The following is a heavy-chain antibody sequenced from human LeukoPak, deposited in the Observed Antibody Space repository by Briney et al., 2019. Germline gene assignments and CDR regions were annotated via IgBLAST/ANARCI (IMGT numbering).Heavy chain of an antibody. CDR2: IKQDGSEK. Sequence: GGSLRLSCAASGFTFSSDWMSWVRQAPGKGLEWVAIIKQDGSEKYYVESVKGRFTISRDNAKNSLYLQMNSLRAEDTAVYYCATPTRCSWRYYHPFDYWGQGTLVTVSS. V-gene: IGHV3-7*01. CDR3: ATPTRCSWRYYHPFDY. J-gene: IGHJ4*02. CDR1: GFTFSSDW. D-gene: IGHD3-10*02.